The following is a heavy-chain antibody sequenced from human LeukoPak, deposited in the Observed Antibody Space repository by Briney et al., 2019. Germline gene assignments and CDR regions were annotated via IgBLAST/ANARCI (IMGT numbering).Heavy chain of an antibody. J-gene: IGHJ4*02. CDR3: ARQNYGDYVN. CDR2: IYPGDSDT. Sequence: GESLKISCKGSGYSFMSYWIGWVRQKPGKGLDWMGIIYPGDSDTRYSPSFQGQVTMSVDKSNSTAYLQWSSLKASDTAIYYCARQNYGDYVNWGQGTLVTVSS. D-gene: IGHD4-17*01. CDR1: GYSFMSYW. V-gene: IGHV5-51*01.